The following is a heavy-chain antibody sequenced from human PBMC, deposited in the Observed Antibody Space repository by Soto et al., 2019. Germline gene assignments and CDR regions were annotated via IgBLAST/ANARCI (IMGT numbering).Heavy chain of an antibody. CDR3: SRGLGVYIWFDP. D-gene: IGHD3-16*01. Sequence: QVQLQESGPGLVKPSQTLSLTCTVSGGSISSGGYYWSWLRQHPGKGLEWIGYIYYSGSTYYNPSLKSRVTISVDTSKNQFSLQLSSVTAADTAVYYCSRGLGVYIWFDPWVQGTLVTVSS. CDR1: GGSISSGGYY. J-gene: IGHJ5*02. V-gene: IGHV4-31*03. CDR2: IYYSGST.